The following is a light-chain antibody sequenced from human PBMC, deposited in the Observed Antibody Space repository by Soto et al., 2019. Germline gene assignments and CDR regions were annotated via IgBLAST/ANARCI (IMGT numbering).Light chain of an antibody. V-gene: IGKV1-33*01. CDR1: XXIXXH. CDR2: XAX. Sequence: DIQMTQSPSSLSASVGDRVTITCQASXXIXXHXNWYQKKPGKAPKLLXXXAXNLETGVPSRFSGXGSXTXXXXXXXXLXPEDIATYYCQHYDNLPLFGPGTKVEIK. CDR3: QHYDNLPL. J-gene: IGKJ3*01.